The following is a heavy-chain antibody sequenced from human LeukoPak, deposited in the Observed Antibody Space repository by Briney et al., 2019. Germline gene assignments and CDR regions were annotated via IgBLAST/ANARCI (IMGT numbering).Heavy chain of an antibody. CDR2: IIPIYGTA. CDR1: GGTFSNYP. J-gene: IGHJ5*02. V-gene: IGHV1-69*01. CDR3: ATYTGGYNYWWFDV. D-gene: IGHD5-24*01. Sequence: SVKVSCKVSGGTFSNYPIVWVRQAPGRGLEWLGGIIPIYGTANYVEKVQGRFSLTAHESTATAYMELTSLTSDDTAMYFCATYTGGYNYWWFDVWGRGTLVTVSS.